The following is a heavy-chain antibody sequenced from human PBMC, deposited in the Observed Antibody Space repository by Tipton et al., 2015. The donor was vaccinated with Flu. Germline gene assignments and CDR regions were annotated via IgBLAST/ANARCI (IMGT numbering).Heavy chain of an antibody. J-gene: IGHJ5*02. D-gene: IGHD4-11*01. Sequence: TLSLTCTVSGGSISSGGYYWSWIRQHPGKGLEWIGYIYYSGSTYYNPSLKSRVTISVDTSKNQFSLKLSSVTAADTAVYYCARRDYSNYVSDPRNWFDPWGQGTLVTVSS. V-gene: IGHV4-31*03. CDR1: GGSISSGGYY. CDR3: ARRDYSNYVSDPRNWFDP. CDR2: IYYSGST.